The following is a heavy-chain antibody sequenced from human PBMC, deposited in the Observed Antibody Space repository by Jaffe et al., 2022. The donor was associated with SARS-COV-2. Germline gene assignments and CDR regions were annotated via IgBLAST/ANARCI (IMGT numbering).Heavy chain of an antibody. CDR1: GFTFSSYA. V-gene: IGHV3-30*04. Sequence: QVQLVESGGGVVQPGRSLRLSCAASGFTFSSYAMHWVRQAPGKGLEWVAVISYDGSNKYYADSVKGRFTISRDNSKNTLYLQMNSLRAEDTAVYYCARDIGWYGGSEGLDYWGQGTLVTVSS. CDR2: ISYDGSNK. J-gene: IGHJ4*02. D-gene: IGHD6-19*01. CDR3: ARDIGWYGGSEGLDY.